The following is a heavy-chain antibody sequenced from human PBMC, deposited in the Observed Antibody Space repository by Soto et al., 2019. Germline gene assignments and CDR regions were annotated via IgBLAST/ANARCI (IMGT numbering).Heavy chain of an antibody. D-gene: IGHD1-20*01. V-gene: IGHV1-18*01. Sequence: GASVKVSCKASGYTFTSYGISWVRQAPGQGPEWMGWISAYNGNTNYAQKLQGRVTMTTDTSTSTAYMELRSLRSDDTAVYYCARVAQRYNWNHGFLIEPQEASPNFDYWGQGTLVTVSS. CDR3: ARVAQRYNWNHGFLIEPQEASPNFDY. J-gene: IGHJ4*02. CDR2: ISAYNGNT. CDR1: GYTFTSYG.